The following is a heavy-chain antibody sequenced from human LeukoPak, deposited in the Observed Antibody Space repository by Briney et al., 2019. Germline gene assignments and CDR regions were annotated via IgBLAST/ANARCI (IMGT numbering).Heavy chain of an antibody. Sequence: PGGSLRLSCAASGFTFSNYWMSWVRQAPGKGLKWVANIQEDGSEKYYADSVKGRFTISRDNAKNSLDLQMNSLRAEDTAVYYCAREGLWVGLDSGKTRQAYWESWGQGTMVTVSS. CDR3: AREGLWVGLDSGKTRQAYWES. CDR1: GFTFSNYW. D-gene: IGHD2-21*01. J-gene: IGHJ3*01. V-gene: IGHV3-7*04. CDR2: IQEDGSEK.